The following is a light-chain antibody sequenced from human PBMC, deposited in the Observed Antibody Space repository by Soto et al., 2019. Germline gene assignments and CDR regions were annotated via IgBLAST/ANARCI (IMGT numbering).Light chain of an antibody. CDR1: SSDVGSYNL. Sequence: QSALTQPASVSGSPGQSITISCTGTSSDVGSYNLVSWYQQHPGKAPKLLIYDGSKRPSGVSNRFSESKSGNTASLTISGLQAEDEADYYCCPYVGNSAWVFGSGTKVTVL. CDR3: CPYVGNSAWV. V-gene: IGLV2-23*01. CDR2: DGS. J-gene: IGLJ1*01.